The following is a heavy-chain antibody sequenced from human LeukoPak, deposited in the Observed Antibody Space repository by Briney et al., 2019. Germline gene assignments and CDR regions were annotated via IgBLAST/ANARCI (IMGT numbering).Heavy chain of an antibody. CDR1: GFSFSKYA. CDR3: AKSLAVPGSPDY. CDR2: ISGSGGNT. D-gene: IGHD6-19*01. V-gene: IGHV3-23*01. J-gene: IGHJ4*02. Sequence: PGGSLRLSCAASGFSFSKYAIHWVRQAPGKGLEWVSTISGSGGNTYYADSVKGRFTISRDNSENTLYLQMNSLRAQDTAVYYCAKSLAVPGSPDYWGLGTLVTVSS.